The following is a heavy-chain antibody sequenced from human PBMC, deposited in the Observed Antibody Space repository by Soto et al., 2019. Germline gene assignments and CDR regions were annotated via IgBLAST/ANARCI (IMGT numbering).Heavy chain of an antibody. V-gene: IGHV3-11*01. D-gene: IGHD2-2*01. J-gene: IGHJ6*03. CDR3: ARVGYCSSTSCSRAYYYYYMDV. CDR2: ISSSGSTI. CDR1: GFTFSDYY. Sequence: QVQLVESGGGLVKPGGSQRLSCAASGFTFSDYYMSWIRQAPGKGLEWVSYISSSGSTIYYADSVKGRFTISRDNAKNSLYLQMNSLRAEDTAVYYCARVGYCSSTSCSRAYYYYYMDVWGKGTTVTVSS.